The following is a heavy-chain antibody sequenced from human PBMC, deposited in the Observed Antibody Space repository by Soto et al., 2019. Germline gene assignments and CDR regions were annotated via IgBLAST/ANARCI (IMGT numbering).Heavy chain of an antibody. V-gene: IGHV1-18*01. CDR3: ARGTRRFGELFDAFDI. Sequence: QVQLVQSGYEVKEPGASVTVSCKASGYTFNNYGITWVRQAPGQGLEWIGWISAYNGTANYAQKFQGRVTLTRDTSTSTAYLELRSLRSDDTAVYYCARGTRRFGELFDAFDIWGQGTMVPVSS. CDR1: GYTFNNYG. D-gene: IGHD3-10*01. CDR2: ISAYNGTA. J-gene: IGHJ3*02.